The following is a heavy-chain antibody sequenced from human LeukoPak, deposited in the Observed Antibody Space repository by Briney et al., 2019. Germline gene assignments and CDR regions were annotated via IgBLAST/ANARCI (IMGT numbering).Heavy chain of an antibody. Sequence: PSETLSLTCTVSGGSISSGDYYWSWIRQPPGKGLEWIGYIYYSGSTYYNPSLKSRVTISVDTSKNQFSLKLSSVTAADTAVYYCARGRGGSCYSVCDYYHGMDVWGQGTTVTVSS. D-gene: IGHD2-15*01. CDR1: GGSISSGDYY. V-gene: IGHV4-30-4*01. CDR2: IYYSGST. J-gene: IGHJ6*02. CDR3: ARGRGGSCYSVCDYYHGMDV.